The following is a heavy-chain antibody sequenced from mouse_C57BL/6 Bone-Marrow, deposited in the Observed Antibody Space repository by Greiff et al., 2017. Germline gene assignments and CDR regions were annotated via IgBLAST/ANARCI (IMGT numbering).Heavy chain of an antibody. CDR3: ARGRVSYDYDDWYFDV. CDR2: IDPSDSYT. CDR1: GYTFTSYW. D-gene: IGHD2-4*01. J-gene: IGHJ1*03. V-gene: IGHV1-69*01. Sequence: QVQLQQPGAELVMPGASVKLSCKASGYTFTSYWMNWVKQRPGQGLEWIGEIDPSDSYTNYNQKFKGKSTLTVAKSSSTAYVQLGSRTSEDSAFYYCARGRVSYDYDDWYFDVWGTGTTVTVSS.